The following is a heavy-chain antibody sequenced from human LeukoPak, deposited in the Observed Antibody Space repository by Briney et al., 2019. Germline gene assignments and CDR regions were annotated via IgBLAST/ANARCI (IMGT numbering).Heavy chain of an antibody. Sequence: GGSLRLSCAASGFTFSSYWMHWVCQAPGKGLVWVSRINSDGSTTSYADSVKGRFTISRDNAKNTVYLQMNSLRVEDTAVYYCARDPFYGDADFDHWGQGALVTVSS. D-gene: IGHD4-17*01. CDR1: GFTFSSYW. V-gene: IGHV3-74*01. CDR3: ARDPFYGDADFDH. J-gene: IGHJ4*02. CDR2: INSDGSTT.